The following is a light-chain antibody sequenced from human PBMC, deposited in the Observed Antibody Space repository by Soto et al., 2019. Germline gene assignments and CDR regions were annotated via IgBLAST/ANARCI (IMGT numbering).Light chain of an antibody. CDR1: QDISNY. CDR3: QQLYPFT. CDR2: DAS. Sequence: DIQMTQSPSSLSASVGDRVTITCQASQDISNYLNWYQQKPGKAPKLLIYDASNLETGVPSRFSGSGSGTDFTFTISSLQPEDIATYYCQQLYPFTFGPGTKVDIK. J-gene: IGKJ3*01. V-gene: IGKV1-33*01.